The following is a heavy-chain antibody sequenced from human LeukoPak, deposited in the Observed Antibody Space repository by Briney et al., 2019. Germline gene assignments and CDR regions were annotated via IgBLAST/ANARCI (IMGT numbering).Heavy chain of an antibody. CDR1: GFTFSSYG. V-gene: IGHV3-30*18. CDR3: AKLPTVGATYPFDY. CDR2: ISYDGSNK. J-gene: IGHJ4*02. Sequence: PGRSLRLSCAASGFTFSSYGMHWVRQAPGKGLEWVAVISYDGSNKYYADSVKGRFTISRDNSKNTLYLQMNSLRAEDTAVYYCAKLPTVGATYPFDYWGQGTLVTVSS. D-gene: IGHD1-26*01.